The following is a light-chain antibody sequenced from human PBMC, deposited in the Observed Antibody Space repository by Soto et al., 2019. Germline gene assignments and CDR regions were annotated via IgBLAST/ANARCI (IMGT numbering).Light chain of an antibody. J-gene: IGLJ2*01. CDR1: SSDVGGYNY. CDR2: DVS. Sequence: QSVLTQPASVSGSPGPSITISCTGTSSDVGGYNYVSWYQQHPGKAPKLMIYDVSSRPSGVSNRFSGSKSGNTASLTISGLQAEDEADYCCSSYTSSSTLVVFGGGTKVAVL. V-gene: IGLV2-14*01. CDR3: SSYTSSSTLVV.